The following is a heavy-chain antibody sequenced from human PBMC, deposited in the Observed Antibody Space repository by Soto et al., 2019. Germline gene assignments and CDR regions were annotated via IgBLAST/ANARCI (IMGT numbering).Heavy chain of an antibody. D-gene: IGHD6-6*01. V-gene: IGHV4-34*01. CDR2: INHSGST. CDR1: GGSFRDYY. Sequence: PSETLSLTCAVYGGSFRDYYWSWVRQPPGKGLEWIGQINHSGSTNYNPSNKSRVTISIDTSKNQFSLKLSSVTAADTAVYYCARTSRFDSWGQGTLVTVSS. CDR3: ARTSRFDS. J-gene: IGHJ4*02.